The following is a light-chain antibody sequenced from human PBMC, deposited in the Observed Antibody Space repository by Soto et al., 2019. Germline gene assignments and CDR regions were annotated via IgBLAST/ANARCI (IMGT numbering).Light chain of an antibody. CDR3: QQRSDWPT. CDR1: QSVGTF. Sequence: EVVFTQTPGTLSLSPGGRASPCCRASQSVGTFLAWYQQRSGQAPRLLIYDASNRATGIPARFSGSGSGTDFTLTISSLEPEDFAVYYCQQRSDWPTFGGGTKVDIK. V-gene: IGKV3-11*01. CDR2: DAS. J-gene: IGKJ4*01.